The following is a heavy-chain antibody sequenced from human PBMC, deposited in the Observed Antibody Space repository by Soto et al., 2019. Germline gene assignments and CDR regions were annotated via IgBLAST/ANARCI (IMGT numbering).Heavy chain of an antibody. V-gene: IGHV4-39*01. CDR1: GGSISSSSYF. J-gene: IGHJ5*02. CDR2: IYYSGST. Sequence: QLQLQESGPGLVKHSETLSLTCSVSGGSISSSSYFWGWIRQPPGKGLEWIGSIYYSGSTYYNPSLKSLVTVSVDTSKNQFSLKLSSVTAADTAVYYCARHPSDFWFDPWGQGTLATVSS. CDR3: ARHPSDFWFDP. D-gene: IGHD2-21*02.